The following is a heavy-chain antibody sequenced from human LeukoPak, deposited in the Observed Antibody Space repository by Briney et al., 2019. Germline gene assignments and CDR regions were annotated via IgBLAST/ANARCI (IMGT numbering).Heavy chain of an antibody. Sequence: PGGSLRLSCAASGFTVSSNYMSWVRQAPGKGLEWVAHIKQDGSHNPYVDSMRGRFTISRDNAKNSLFLQLNSLRVEDTAVYYCARTAFYSFDAWGQGTLVTVSS. V-gene: IGHV3-7*01. J-gene: IGHJ4*02. CDR2: IKQDGSHN. D-gene: IGHD2-21*01. CDR3: ARTAFYSFDA. CDR1: GFTVSSNY.